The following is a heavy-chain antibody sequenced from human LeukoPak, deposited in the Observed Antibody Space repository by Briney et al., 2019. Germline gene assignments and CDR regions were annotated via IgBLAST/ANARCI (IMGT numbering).Heavy chain of an antibody. D-gene: IGHD1-26*01. V-gene: IGHV4-30-4*08. J-gene: IGHJ4*02. CDR3: ARSSGSYEEDY. CDR2: IYYSGST. Sequence: SQTLSLTCTVSGGSISSGDYYWSWLRQPPGKGLDWIGYIYYSGSTYYNPSLKRRVTISVDTSKNQFSLKLSSVTAADTAVYYCARSSGSYEEDYWGQGTLVTVSS. CDR1: GGSISSGDYY.